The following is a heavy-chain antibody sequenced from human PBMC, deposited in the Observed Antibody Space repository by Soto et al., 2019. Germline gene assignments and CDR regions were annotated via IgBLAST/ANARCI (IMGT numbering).Heavy chain of an antibody. CDR3: ARDRARRDYYYGMDV. J-gene: IGHJ6*02. CDR2: ISSSSSYI. D-gene: IGHD6-6*01. CDR1: GFTFSSYE. Sequence: GGSLRLSCAASGFTFSSYEMNWVRQAPGKGLEWVSYISSSSSYIYYADSVKGRFTISRDNAKNSLYLQMNSLRAEDTAVYYCARDRARRDYYYGMDVWGQGTTVTVSS. V-gene: IGHV3-21*05.